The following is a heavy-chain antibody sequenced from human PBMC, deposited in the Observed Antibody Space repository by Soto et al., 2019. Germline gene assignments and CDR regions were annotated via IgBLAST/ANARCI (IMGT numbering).Heavy chain of an antibody. V-gene: IGHV4-59*01. D-gene: IGHD5-18*01. CDR2: IYYSGAT. CDR1: AVSITNYY. Sequence: ETLSLSFTVSAVSITNYYWSWIRQPPGKGLEWIVDIYYSGATNYNPSLESRVTISVDTSKKQFSLQLSSVTAADTAVCYCVCIRVAAPYSFSHXWGQGTLVT. CDR3: VCIRVAAPYSFSHX. J-gene: IGHJ4*02.